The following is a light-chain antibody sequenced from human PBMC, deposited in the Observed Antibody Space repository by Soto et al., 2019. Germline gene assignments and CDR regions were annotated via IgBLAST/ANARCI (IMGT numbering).Light chain of an antibody. CDR1: QDISNF. CDR2: AAS. Sequence: DLQMTQSPSSLSASVGDRVTITCRASQDISNFLAWFQQKPGKAPKSLIYAASNLQSGVPSKFSGSGSGTDFTLTISTLQPEDFATYYCQQYYSYPPTFGPGTKVDI. J-gene: IGKJ3*01. V-gene: IGKV1-16*02. CDR3: QQYYSYPPT.